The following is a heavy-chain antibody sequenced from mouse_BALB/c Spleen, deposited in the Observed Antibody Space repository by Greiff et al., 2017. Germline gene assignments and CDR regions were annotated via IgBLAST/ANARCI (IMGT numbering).Heavy chain of an antibody. V-gene: IGHV5-6-3*01. CDR2: INSNGGST. CDR1: GFTFSSYG. J-gene: IGHJ2*01. Sequence: DVMLVESGGGLVQPGGSLKLSCAASGFTFSSYGMSWVRQTPDKRLELVATINSNGGSTYYPDSVKGRFTISRDNAKNTLYLQMSSLKSEDTAMYYCARDVGYWGQGTTLTVSS. CDR3: ARDVGY.